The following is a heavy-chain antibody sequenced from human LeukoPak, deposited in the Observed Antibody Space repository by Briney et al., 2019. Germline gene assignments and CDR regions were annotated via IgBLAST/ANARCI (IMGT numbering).Heavy chain of an antibody. D-gene: IGHD3-22*01. J-gene: IGHJ4*02. CDR1: GYTFTSYG. CDR3: ARDQNYCDSSGYYGY. V-gene: IGHV1-2*02. Sequence: ASVKVSCKASGYTFTSYGISWVRQAPGQGLEWMGWINPNSGGTNYAQKFQGRVTMTRDTSISTAYMELSRLRSDDTAVYYCARDQNYCDSSGYYGYWGQGTLVTVSS. CDR2: INPNSGGT.